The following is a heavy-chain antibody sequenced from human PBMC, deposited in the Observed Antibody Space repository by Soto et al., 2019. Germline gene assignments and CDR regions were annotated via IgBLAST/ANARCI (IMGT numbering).Heavy chain of an antibody. Sequence: SETLSLTCTVSGGSISSYYWSWIRQPPGKGLEWIGYIYYSGSTNYNPSLKSRVTISVDTSKNQFSLKLSSVTAADTAVYYCARGPDYYDSSGYPPGFDYWGQGTLVTVSS. J-gene: IGHJ4*02. CDR2: IYYSGST. CDR1: GGSISSYY. D-gene: IGHD3-22*01. V-gene: IGHV4-59*01. CDR3: ARGPDYYDSSGYPPGFDY.